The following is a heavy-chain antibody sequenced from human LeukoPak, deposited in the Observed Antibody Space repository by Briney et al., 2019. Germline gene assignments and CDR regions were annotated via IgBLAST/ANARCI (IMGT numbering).Heavy chain of an antibody. V-gene: IGHV1-18*01. CDR3: ARAQWELLRFYYYYYMGV. J-gene: IGHJ6*03. CDR1: GYTFTSYG. D-gene: IGHD1-26*01. CDR2: ISAYNGNT. Sequence: ASVKVSCKASGYTFTSYGISWVRQAPGQGLEWMGWISAYNGNTNYAQKLQGRVTMTTDTSTRTAYMELRSLRSDDTAVYYCARAQWELLRFYYYYYMGVWGKGTTVTVSS.